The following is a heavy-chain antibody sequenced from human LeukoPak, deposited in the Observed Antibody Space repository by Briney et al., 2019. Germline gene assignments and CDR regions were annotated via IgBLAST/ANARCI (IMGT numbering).Heavy chain of an antibody. CDR3: ARDLIAAAGMSYYYYGMDV. J-gene: IGHJ6*02. Sequence: PGGSLRLSCAASGFTFSDYYMSWIRQAPGKGLEWVPYISSSGSTIYYADSVKGRFTISRDNAKNSLYLQMNSLRAEDTAVYYCARDLIAAAGMSYYYYGMDVWGQGTTVTVSS. CDR2: ISSSGSTI. D-gene: IGHD6-13*01. CDR1: GFTFSDYY. V-gene: IGHV3-11*01.